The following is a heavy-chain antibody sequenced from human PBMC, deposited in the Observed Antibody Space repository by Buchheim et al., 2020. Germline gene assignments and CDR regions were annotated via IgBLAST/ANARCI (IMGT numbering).Heavy chain of an antibody. Sequence: QVQLVESGGGVVQPGRSLRLSCAASGFTFSSYGMYWVRQAPGKGLEWVAVLSFDGSNKSYEESVKGRFTISRANLKNTLYLQLHNLRAEDTAIYYCAKARVAATNYYFYGMDVWGQGT. J-gene: IGHJ6*02. CDR2: LSFDGSNK. V-gene: IGHV3-30*18. D-gene: IGHD5-12*01. CDR1: GFTFSSYG. CDR3: AKARVAATNYYFYGMDV.